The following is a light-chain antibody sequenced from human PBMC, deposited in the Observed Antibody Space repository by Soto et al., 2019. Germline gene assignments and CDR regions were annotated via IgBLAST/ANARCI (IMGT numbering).Light chain of an antibody. Sequence: QTVVTQSPSASASLGASVKLTCTLSSGHSSYAIAWHQQQPEKGPRYLMKLHSDGSHSKGDGIPDRFSGSSSGAERYLTISGLQSEDEADYYCQTWGSGTVVFGGGTKLTVL. CDR3: QTWGSGTVV. J-gene: IGLJ2*01. V-gene: IGLV4-69*01. CDR1: SGHSSYA. CDR2: LHSDGSH.